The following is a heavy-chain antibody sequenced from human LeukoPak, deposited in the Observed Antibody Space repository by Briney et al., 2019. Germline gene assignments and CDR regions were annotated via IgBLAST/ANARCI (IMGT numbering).Heavy chain of an antibody. CDR1: GYTFTSYG. D-gene: IGHD6-19*01. CDR2: ISAYNGNT. V-gene: IGHV1-18*01. J-gene: IGHJ4*02. CDR3: ARGAQDGYSSGWYYFDY. Sequence: GASVKVSCKASGYTFTSYGISWVRQAPGQGLEWMGWISAYNGNTNYAQKLQGRVTMTTDTSTSTAYMELRSPRSDDTAVYYCARGAQDGYSSGWYYFDYWGQGTLVTVSS.